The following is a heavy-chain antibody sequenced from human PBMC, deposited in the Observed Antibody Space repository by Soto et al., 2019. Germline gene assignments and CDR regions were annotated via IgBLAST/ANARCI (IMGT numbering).Heavy chain of an antibody. D-gene: IGHD2-15*01. CDR2: IYHSGST. CDR3: AREAFVVVVAAMGDDAFDI. V-gene: IGHV4-38-2*02. Sequence: PSETLSLTCAVSGYSISSGYYWGWIRQPPGKGLEWIGSIYHSGSTYYNPSLKSRLTISVDTSKNQFSLQLSSVTAADTAVHYSAREAFVVVVAAMGDDAFDIWGQGPMVT. J-gene: IGHJ3*02. CDR1: GYSISSGYY.